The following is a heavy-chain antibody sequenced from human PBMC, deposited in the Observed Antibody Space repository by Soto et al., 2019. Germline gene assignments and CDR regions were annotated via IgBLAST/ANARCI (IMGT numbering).Heavy chain of an antibody. CDR1: GFTFSSYA. CDR3: AKQGRITIFGGGNY. V-gene: IGHV3-23*01. CDR2: ISGSGGST. J-gene: IGHJ4*02. D-gene: IGHD3-3*01. Sequence: GSLRLSCAASGFTFSSYAMSWVRQAPGKGLEWVSAISGSGGSTYYADSVKGRFTISRDNSKNTLYLQMNSLRAEDTAVYYCAKQGRITIFGGGNYWGQGTLVTVSS.